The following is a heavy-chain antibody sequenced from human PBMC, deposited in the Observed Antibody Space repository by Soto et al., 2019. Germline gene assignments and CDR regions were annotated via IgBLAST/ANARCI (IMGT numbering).Heavy chain of an antibody. CDR2: IYWDDDK. Sequence: QITLNESGPTVVRPTETLTLTCRFSGFSLTTSGVGVGWVRQSPGKAPEWLALIYWDDDKRYSESLKSRRTTTKDTAKNQVVLTVANLDPTDTATYYCAHRVLRTVFGLVTTTAIYFDFWGQGTPVAVSS. V-gene: IGHV2-5*02. J-gene: IGHJ4*02. CDR3: AHRVLRTVFGLVTTTAIYFDF. D-gene: IGHD3-3*01. CDR1: GFSLTTSGVG.